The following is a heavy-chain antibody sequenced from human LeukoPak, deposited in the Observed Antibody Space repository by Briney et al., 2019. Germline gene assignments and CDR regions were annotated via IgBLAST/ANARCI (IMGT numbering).Heavy chain of an antibody. J-gene: IGHJ4*01. Sequence: GGSLRLSCAASGFTFDDYGMSWVRQAPGKGLEWVSAINWNGGSTGYADSVKGRFTISRDNAKNSLYLQMNSLRAEDTALYYCARFRAGYYYDSSGYYFDYWGQEPWSPSPQ. CDR1: GFTFDDYG. CDR3: ARFRAGYYYDSSGYYFDY. D-gene: IGHD3-22*01. CDR2: INWNGGST. V-gene: IGHV3-20*04.